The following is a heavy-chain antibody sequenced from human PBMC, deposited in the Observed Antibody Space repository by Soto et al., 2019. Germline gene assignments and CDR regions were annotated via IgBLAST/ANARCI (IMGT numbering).Heavy chain of an antibody. CDR3: ARAAYSGRYQGYFDD. CDR1: GDSVSGNSAT. D-gene: IGHD1-26*01. V-gene: IGHV6-1*01. Sequence: SQTLSLTCAISGDSVSGNSATWNWIRQSPSRGLEWLGRTYYRSKWYSDYAVSVKSRITINPDTSKNQFSLQLNSVTPEDTAVYYCARAAYSGRYQGYFDDWGKGTLVPVSS. CDR2: TYYRSKWYS. J-gene: IGHJ4*02.